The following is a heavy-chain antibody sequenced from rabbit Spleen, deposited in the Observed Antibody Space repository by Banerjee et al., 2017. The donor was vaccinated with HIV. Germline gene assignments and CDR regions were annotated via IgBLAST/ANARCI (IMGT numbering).Heavy chain of an antibody. J-gene: IGHJ6*01. V-gene: IGHV1S40*01. D-gene: IGHD1-1*01. Sequence: VESGGGLVKPGASLTLTCMASGVSFSGSSYMCWVRQAPGKGLEWIACIESGSSGFTYFASWAKGRFTISKTSSTTVTLHLTSLTAADTATYFCARDTSSSFSSYGMDLWGQGTLVTVS. CDR3: ARDTSSSFSSYGMDL. CDR2: IESGSSGFT. CDR1: GVSFSGSSY.